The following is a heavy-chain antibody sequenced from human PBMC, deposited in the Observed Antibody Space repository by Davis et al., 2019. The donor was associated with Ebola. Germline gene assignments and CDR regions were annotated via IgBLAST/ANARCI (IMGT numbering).Heavy chain of an antibody. J-gene: IGHJ6*03. Sequence: PGGSLRLSCAASGLTLTHYGMSWVRQAPGKGLEWVSGISGSGDNTYYTDSVKGRFTISRDNSKNTLYLQMNSLRAEDTAVYFCAKVEAAGVGTTKVYYHYYYYMDVWGKGTTVTVSS. CDR2: ISGSGDNT. V-gene: IGHV3-23*01. CDR3: AKVEAAGVGTTKVYYHYYYYMDV. D-gene: IGHD6-13*01. CDR1: GLTLTHYG.